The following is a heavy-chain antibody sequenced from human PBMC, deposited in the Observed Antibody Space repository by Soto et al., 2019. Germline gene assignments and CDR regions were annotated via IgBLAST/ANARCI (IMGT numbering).Heavy chain of an antibody. CDR3: ARETITMVRGVIENWFDP. D-gene: IGHD3-10*01. J-gene: IGHJ5*02. Sequence: SETLSLSCTVSGGSISSGGSYWSCIHQPPGKGLEWIGYIYYSGSTYYNPSLKSRVTISVDTSKNQFSLKLSSVTAADTAVYYCARETITMVRGVIENWFDPWGQGTLVTVSS. CDR2: IYYSGST. V-gene: IGHV4-30-4*01. CDR1: GGSISSGGSY.